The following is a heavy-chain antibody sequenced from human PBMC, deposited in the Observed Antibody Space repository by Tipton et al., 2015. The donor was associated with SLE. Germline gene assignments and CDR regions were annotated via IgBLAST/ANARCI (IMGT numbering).Heavy chain of an antibody. D-gene: IGHD3-3*01. CDR2: IRYDGSNK. CDR1: RFTFSAYG. J-gene: IGHJ4*02. Sequence: SLRLSCAASRFTFSAYGMHWVRQAPGKGLEWVAFIRYDGSNKYYADSVKGRFTISRDNSKNTLYLQMNSLRAEDTGAYYCAKDRRFLADYWGQGTLVTVSS. V-gene: IGHV3-30*02. CDR3: AKDRRFLADY.